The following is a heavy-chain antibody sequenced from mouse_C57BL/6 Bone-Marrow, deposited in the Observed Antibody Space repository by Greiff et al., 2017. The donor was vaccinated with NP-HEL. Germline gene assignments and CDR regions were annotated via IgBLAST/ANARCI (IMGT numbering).Heavy chain of an antibody. V-gene: IGHV1-42*01. CDR1: GYSFTGYY. Sequence: VQLQQSGPELVKPGASVKISCKASGYSFTGYYMNWVKQSPEKSLEWIGEINPSTGGTTYNQKFKAKATLTVDKSSSTAYMQLKSLTSEDSAVYYCARKDTTVVAPYYWGQGTSVTVSS. J-gene: IGHJ4*01. CDR2: INPSTGGT. D-gene: IGHD1-1*01. CDR3: ARKDTTVVAPYY.